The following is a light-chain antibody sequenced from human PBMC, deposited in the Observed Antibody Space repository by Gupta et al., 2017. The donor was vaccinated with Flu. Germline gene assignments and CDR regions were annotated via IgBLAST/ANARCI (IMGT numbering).Light chain of an antibody. Sequence: GQTVRSTCQGDSVGSHYASWYQQKYGQEPIILIFPKNNRPSGIPPRFSASTSGNNASSPTTGAQAEEEADDYCNYPDTNSSRLLFGGGTKLTVL. CDR1: SVGSHY. CDR3: NYPDTNSSRLL. CDR2: PKN. V-gene: IGLV3-19*01. J-gene: IGLJ2*01.